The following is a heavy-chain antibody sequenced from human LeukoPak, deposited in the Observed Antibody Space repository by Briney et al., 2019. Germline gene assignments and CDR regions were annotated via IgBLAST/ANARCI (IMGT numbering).Heavy chain of an antibody. Sequence: PSETLSLTCTVSGYSISSGYYWGWIRQPPGKGLEWIGSIYHSGSTYYNPSLKSRVTISVDTSKNQFSLKLSSVTAADTAVYYRARVSIAARPYYFDYWGQGTLVTVSS. CDR3: ARVSIAARPYYFDY. CDR2: IYHSGST. CDR1: GYSISSGYY. V-gene: IGHV4-38-2*02. J-gene: IGHJ4*02. D-gene: IGHD6-6*01.